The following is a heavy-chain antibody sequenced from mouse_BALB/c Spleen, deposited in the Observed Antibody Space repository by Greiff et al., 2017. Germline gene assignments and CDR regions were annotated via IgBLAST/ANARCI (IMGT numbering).Heavy chain of an antibody. D-gene: IGHD4-1*01. V-gene: IGHV5-12-1*01. Sequence: EVQLVESGGGLVKPGGSLKLSCAASGFAFSSYDMSWVRQTPEKRLEWVAYISSGGGSTYYPDTVKGRFTISRDNAKNTLYLQMSSLKSEDTAMYYCASQGGTGTAPSWFAYWGQGTLVTVSA. CDR1: GFAFSSYD. CDR3: ASQGGTGTAPSWFAY. CDR2: ISSGGGST. J-gene: IGHJ3*01.